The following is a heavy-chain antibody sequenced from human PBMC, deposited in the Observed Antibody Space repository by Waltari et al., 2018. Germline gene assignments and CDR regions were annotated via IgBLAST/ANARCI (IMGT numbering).Heavy chain of an antibody. D-gene: IGHD3-3*01. CDR1: GYTFTSYY. Sequence: QVQLVQSGAEVKKPGASVKVSCKASGYTFTSYYMHWVRQAPGQGLEWMGIIHPSGGSTSYAQKFQGRVTMTRETSTSTVYMELSSLRSEDTAVYYCARALRDYDFWSGYSNSFYFDYWGQGTLVTVSS. J-gene: IGHJ4*02. CDR3: ARALRDYDFWSGYSNSFYFDY. CDR2: IHPSGGST. V-gene: IGHV1-46*01.